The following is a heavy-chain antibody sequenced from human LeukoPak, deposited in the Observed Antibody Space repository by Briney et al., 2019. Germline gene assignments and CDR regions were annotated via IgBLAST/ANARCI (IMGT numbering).Heavy chain of an antibody. D-gene: IGHD2/OR15-2a*01. CDR2: ISSSRSYI. V-gene: IGHV3-21*01. J-gene: IGHJ4*02. CDR1: GFAFSSYW. CDR3: ARDYQYGYSTNWYHLAQIDY. Sequence: GGSLRLSYAASGFAFSSYWMSWVRQAPGKGLEWVSSISSSRSYIFYADSVKGRFTVSRDNAKNSLYLQMNSLRAEDTAIYYCARDYQYGYSTNWYHLAQIDYWGQGTLVTVSS.